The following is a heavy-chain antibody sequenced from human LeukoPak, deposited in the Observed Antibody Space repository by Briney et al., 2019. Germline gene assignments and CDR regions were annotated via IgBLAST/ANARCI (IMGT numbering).Heavy chain of an antibody. D-gene: IGHD6-13*01. V-gene: IGHV3-7*03. CDR2: IKEDGSVK. CDR1: GFTFSTHW. Sequence: SGGSLRLSCTASGFTFSTHWMTWVRQPPGKGLEWVANIKEDGSVKYYVDSVKGRFTISRDNTKNALYLQMNSLRADDTAVYFCARDSTRQLDYWGQGTLITVSS. CDR3: ARDSTRQLDY. J-gene: IGHJ4*02.